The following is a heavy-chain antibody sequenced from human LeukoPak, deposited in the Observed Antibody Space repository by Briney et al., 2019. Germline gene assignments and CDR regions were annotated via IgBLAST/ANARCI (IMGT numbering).Heavy chain of an antibody. Sequence: TLSLTCTVSGGSISSSSYYWGWIRQPPGKGLEWLARIDWDDDKYYSTSLKTRLTISKDTSKNQVVLSMTNMDPVDTATYYCAWIKLGDSGSYSYWGQGTLVTVSS. CDR2: IDWDDDK. CDR3: AWIKLGDSGSYSY. J-gene: IGHJ4*02. V-gene: IGHV2-70*11. D-gene: IGHD1-26*01. CDR1: GGSISSSSYY.